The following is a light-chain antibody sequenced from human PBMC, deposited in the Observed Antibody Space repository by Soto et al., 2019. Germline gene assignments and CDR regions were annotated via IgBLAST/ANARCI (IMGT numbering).Light chain of an antibody. CDR2: EVS. Sequence: QSVLTQPPSASGSPGQSVTISCTGTSSDVGGYNYVSWYQQHPGKAPKLMIYEVSKQPSGVPDRISGSKSGNTASLTVSGLQAEDEADYYCSSYAGSNNVVFGGGTTLTVL. J-gene: IGLJ2*01. CDR3: SSYAGSNNVV. V-gene: IGLV2-8*01. CDR1: SSDVGGYNY.